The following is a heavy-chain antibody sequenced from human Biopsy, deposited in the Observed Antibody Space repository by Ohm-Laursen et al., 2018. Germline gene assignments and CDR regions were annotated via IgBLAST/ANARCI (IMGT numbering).Heavy chain of an antibody. D-gene: IGHD3-3*01. CDR1: GGSTSDSTYH. Sequence: PPGTLSLTCTVSGGSTSDSTYHWGWIRQSPGKGLEWIGNIYYSGNTDYSPSLKSQVTISVDTSNNQFSLKLRSVTAADTAVYYCARQVDFWSGYVDYWGQGTLVAVSS. CDR3: ARQVDFWSGYVDY. J-gene: IGHJ4*02. CDR2: IYYSGNT. V-gene: IGHV4-39*01.